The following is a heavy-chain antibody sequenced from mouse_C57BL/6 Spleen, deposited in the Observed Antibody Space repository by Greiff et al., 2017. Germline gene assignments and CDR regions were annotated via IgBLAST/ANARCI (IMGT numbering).Heavy chain of an antibody. CDR3: APIYDGRFAY. CDR2: INPNNGGT. CDR1: GYTFTDYN. D-gene: IGHD2-3*01. Sequence: EVKLMESGPELVKPGASVKMSCKASGYTFTDYNMHWVKQSHGKSLEWIGYINPNNGGTSYNQKFKGKATLTVNKSSSTAYMELRSLTSEDSAVYYCAPIYDGRFAYWGQGTLVTVSA. J-gene: IGHJ3*01. V-gene: IGHV1-22*01.